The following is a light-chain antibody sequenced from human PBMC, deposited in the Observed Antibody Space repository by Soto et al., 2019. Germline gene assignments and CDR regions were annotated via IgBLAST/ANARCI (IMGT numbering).Light chain of an antibody. CDR2: DNN. CDR3: GTWDSSLSAVV. J-gene: IGLJ3*02. Sequence: QSVLTQPPSVSAAPGQKVTISCSGSRSNIGNNYVSWYQHLPGTAPKLLIYDNNKRPSGIPDRFSASKSATSATLGITGLQTGDEADYYCGTWDSSLSAVVLGGGTKLTVL. V-gene: IGLV1-51*01. CDR1: RSNIGNNY.